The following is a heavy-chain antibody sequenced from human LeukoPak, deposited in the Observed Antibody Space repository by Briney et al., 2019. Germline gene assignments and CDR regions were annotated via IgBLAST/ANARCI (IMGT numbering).Heavy chain of an antibody. J-gene: IGHJ4*02. CDR2: IYSGGST. CDR3: ARVMTTVIKAFDY. V-gene: IGHV3-66*01. CDR1: GFTVSSNY. D-gene: IGHD4-17*01. Sequence: GGSLRLSCAASGFTVSSNYMSWVRQAPGKGLEWVSVIYSGGSTYYADSVKGRFTISRDNAKNSLYLQMNSLRAEDTAVYYCARVMTTVIKAFDYWGQGTLVTVSS.